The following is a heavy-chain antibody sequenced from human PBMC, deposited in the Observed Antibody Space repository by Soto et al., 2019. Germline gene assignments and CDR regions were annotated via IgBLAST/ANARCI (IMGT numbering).Heavy chain of an antibody. Sequence: TSETLSLTCTVSGGSISSGGYYWSWIRQHPGKGLEWIGYIYYSGSTYYNPSLKSRVTISVDTSKNQFSLKLSSVTAADTAVYYCARNTFGVAYYFDYWGQGTLVTVSS. J-gene: IGHJ4*02. CDR2: IYYSGST. CDR3: ARNTFGVAYYFDY. V-gene: IGHV4-31*03. CDR1: GGSISSGGYY. D-gene: IGHD3-3*01.